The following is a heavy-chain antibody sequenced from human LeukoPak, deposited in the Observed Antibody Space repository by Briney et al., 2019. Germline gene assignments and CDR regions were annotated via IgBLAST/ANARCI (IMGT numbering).Heavy chain of an antibody. CDR1: GGSISSYY. D-gene: IGHD1-1*01. J-gene: IGHJ6*02. CDR2: IYYGGST. Sequence: SETLSLTCTVSGGSISSYYWSWIRQPPGKGLEWIGYIYYGGSTNYNPSLKSRVTISVDTSKNQFSLKLSSVTAADTAVYYCARVVPNWNYGMDVWGQGTTVTVSS. CDR3: ARVVPNWNYGMDV. V-gene: IGHV4-59*08.